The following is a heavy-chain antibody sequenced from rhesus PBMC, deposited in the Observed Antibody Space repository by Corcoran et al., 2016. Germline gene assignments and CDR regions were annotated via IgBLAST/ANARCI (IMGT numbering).Heavy chain of an antibody. V-gene: IGHV4-147*01. J-gene: IGHJ4*01. CDR3: ARDHGSSYGY. CDR2: ISGSSGST. Sequence: QLQLQESGPGLAKPSETLSLTGAVSGGSIRSNWWSWIRHPPGKGLVWIGRISGSSGSTSYNPSLKSRVTISTDTSKNQFSLKLSSVTAADTAVYYCARDHGSSYGYWGQGVLVTVSS. D-gene: IGHD4-29*01. CDR1: GGSIRSNW.